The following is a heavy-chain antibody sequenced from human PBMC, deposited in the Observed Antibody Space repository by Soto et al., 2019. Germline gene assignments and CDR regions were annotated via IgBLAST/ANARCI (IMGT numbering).Heavy chain of an antibody. CDR2: IRSKAHGGTP. D-gene: IGHD3-22*01. CDR1: GFTFGDYA. J-gene: IGHJ4*02. V-gene: IGHV3-49*04. Sequence: GGSLRLSCTASGFTFGDYAMSWVRQAPGTGLEWVAFIRSKAHGGTPEYAASVKGRFTISRDDSKSIAYLQMNSLNTEDTAVYYCTSSRGYYDSGGYYYYFDYWGQGALVTVSS. CDR3: TSSRGYYDSGGYYYYFDY.